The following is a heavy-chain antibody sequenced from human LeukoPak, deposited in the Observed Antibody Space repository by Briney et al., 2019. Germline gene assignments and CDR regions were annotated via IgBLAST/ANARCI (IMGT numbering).Heavy chain of an antibody. CDR1: GFTFSNYW. CDR3: ARDRRYGYYFDY. J-gene: IGHJ4*02. D-gene: IGHD5-18*01. CDR2: INQDSSEK. V-gene: IGHV3-7*01. Sequence: PGGSLRLSCAASGFTFSNYWMTWVRQAPGKGLEWVANINQDSSEKFYVDSVKGRFTISRDNAKNSLYLQMNSLRAEDTAAYYCARDRRYGYYFDYWGQGILVTVSS.